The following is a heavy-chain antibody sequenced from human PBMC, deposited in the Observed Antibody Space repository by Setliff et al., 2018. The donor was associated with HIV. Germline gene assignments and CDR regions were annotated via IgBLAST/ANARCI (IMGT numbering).Heavy chain of an antibody. Sequence: SETLSLTCSVSGGSVSSVNYYWSWIRQPPGKGLEWIGYIHYTGSTTYNPSLKSRVTISVDTSKNQFSLELSSVTAADTAVYYCARDLWGDDYYYNNMDVWGKGTTVTVSS. J-gene: IGHJ6*03. CDR1: GGSVSSVNYY. CDR2: IHYTGST. V-gene: IGHV4-61*01. D-gene: IGHD2-21*02. CDR3: ARDLWGDDYYYNNMDV.